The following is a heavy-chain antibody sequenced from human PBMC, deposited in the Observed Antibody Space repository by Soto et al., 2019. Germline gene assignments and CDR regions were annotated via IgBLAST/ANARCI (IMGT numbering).Heavy chain of an antibody. CDR1: GFTFSSYG. V-gene: IGHV3-33*01. Sequence: PGGSLRLSCAASGFTFSSYGMHWVRQAPGKGPEWVAVIWYDGSNKYYADSVKGRFTISRDNSKNTLYLQMNSLRAEDTAVYYCARDRDSFHDAFDIWGQGTMVTVSS. CDR2: IWYDGSNK. CDR3: ARDRDSFHDAFDI. D-gene: IGHD3-10*01. J-gene: IGHJ3*02.